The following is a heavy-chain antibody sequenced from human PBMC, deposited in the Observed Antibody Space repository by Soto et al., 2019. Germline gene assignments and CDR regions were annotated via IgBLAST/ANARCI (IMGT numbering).Heavy chain of an antibody. CDR3: ARVARIAAAGYYYYYGMDV. J-gene: IGHJ6*02. V-gene: IGHV1-69*01. D-gene: IGHD6-13*01. CDR1: GGTFSSYA. CDR2: IIPIFGTA. Sequence: QVQLVQSGAEVKKPGSSVKVSCKASGGTFSSYAISWVRQAPGQGLEWMGGIIPIFGTANSAQKFQGRVTITADESTSTAYMALSSLRSEDTAVYYCARVARIAAAGYYYYYGMDVWGQGTTVTVSS.